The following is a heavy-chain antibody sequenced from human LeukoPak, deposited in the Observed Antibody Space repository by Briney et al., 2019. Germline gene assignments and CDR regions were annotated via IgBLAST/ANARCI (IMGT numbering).Heavy chain of an antibody. J-gene: IGHJ1*01. V-gene: IGHV3-30*18. CDR1: GFTFSSYG. CDR2: ISYDGSNK. Sequence: GGSLRLSCAASGFTFSSYGMHWVRQAPGKGLEWVTVISYDGSNKYYADSVKGRFTISRDNSKNTLYLQMNSLRAEGTAVYYCAKKSNGLWWQPSTNEYFQHWGQGTLVTVSS. CDR3: AKKSNGLWWQPSTNEYFQH. D-gene: IGHD4/OR15-4a*01.